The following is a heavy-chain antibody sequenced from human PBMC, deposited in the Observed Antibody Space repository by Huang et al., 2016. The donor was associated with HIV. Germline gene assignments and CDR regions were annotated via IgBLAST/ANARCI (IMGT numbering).Heavy chain of an antibody. Sequence: QVQLQESGPGLVKPSETLSLTCTVSGGSISTHYWSWIRHPPGKGLEWIGSVDYSGSTNYSPSLNSRVTILLDTSKNQFSLRVNSVTAADTAMYYCARDHHDFWRGYRRMYFFDHWGQGTLVTVSS. CDR3: ARDHHDFWRGYRRMYFFDH. V-gene: IGHV4-59*11. CDR2: VDYSGST. J-gene: IGHJ4*02. D-gene: IGHD3-3*01. CDR1: GGSISTHY.